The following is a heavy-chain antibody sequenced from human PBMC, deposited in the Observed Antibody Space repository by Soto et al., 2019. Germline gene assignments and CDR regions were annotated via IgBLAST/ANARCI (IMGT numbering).Heavy chain of an antibody. J-gene: IGHJ4*02. CDR1: GGTFSSYA. D-gene: IGHD2-2*01. Sequence: QVQLVQSGAEVKKPGSSVKVSCKASGGTFSSYAISWVRQAPGQGLEWMGGIIPIFGTANYAQKFQGRVTITADESTSTAYRVLSSLRSEDTAVYYCAGVPAAMRAGGYYFDYRGQGTLVTVSS. CDR3: AGVPAAMRAGGYYFDY. V-gene: IGHV1-69*01. CDR2: IIPIFGTA.